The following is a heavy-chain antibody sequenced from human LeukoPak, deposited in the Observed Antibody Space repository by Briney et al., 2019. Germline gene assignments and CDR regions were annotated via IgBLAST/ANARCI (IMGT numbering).Heavy chain of an antibody. Sequence: PGGSLRLSCAASGFTFSSYAMHWVRQAPGKGLEWVAVISYDGSNKYYADSVEGRFAILRDNSKNTLYLQMNSLRAEDTALYYCAKEAFDIWGQGTMVTVSS. CDR3: AKEAFDI. V-gene: IGHV3-30*09. J-gene: IGHJ3*02. CDR2: ISYDGSNK. CDR1: GFTFSSYA.